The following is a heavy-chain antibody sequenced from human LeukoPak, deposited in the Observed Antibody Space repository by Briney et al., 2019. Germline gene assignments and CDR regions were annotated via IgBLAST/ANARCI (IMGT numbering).Heavy chain of an antibody. J-gene: IGHJ5*02. CDR2: IIPIFGTA. CDR3: ARDSKGRLNIMVRGYNWFDP. CDR1: GYAFTSYA. D-gene: IGHD3-10*01. Sequence: SVKVSCKASGYAFTSYAISWVRQAPGQGLEWMGGIIPIFGTANYAQKFQGRVTITADESTSTAYMELSSLRSEDTAVYYCARDSKGRLNIMVRGYNWFDPWGQGTLVTVSS. V-gene: IGHV1-69*13.